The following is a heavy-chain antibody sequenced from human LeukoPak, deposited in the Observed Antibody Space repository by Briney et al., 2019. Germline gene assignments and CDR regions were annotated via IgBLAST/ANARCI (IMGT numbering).Heavy chain of an antibody. CDR3: AREESITMVRGVINWFDP. D-gene: IGHD3-10*01. Sequence: SETLSLTCTVSGGSPSSGSYYWSWIRQPAGKGLEWIGRIYTSGSTNYNPPLKSRVTISVDTSKNQFSLKLSSVPAADTAVYYCAREESITMVRGVINWFDPWGQGTLVTVSS. CDR2: IYTSGST. V-gene: IGHV4-61*02. CDR1: GGSPSSGSYY. J-gene: IGHJ5*02.